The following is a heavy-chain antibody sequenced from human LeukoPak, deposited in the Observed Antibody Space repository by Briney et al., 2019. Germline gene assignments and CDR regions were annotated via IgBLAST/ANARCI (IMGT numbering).Heavy chain of an antibody. CDR1: GFSFSSFW. Sequence: GGSLRLSCAASGFSFSSFWMSWVRQAPGKGLEWVANIKQDGSEKYYVDSVKGRFTISRDNAKNSLYLQMNSLRAEDTAVYYCARVWVYYKSFHFWGQGTMVTVSS. J-gene: IGHJ3*01. CDR2: IKQDGSEK. D-gene: IGHD1-26*01. V-gene: IGHV3-7*05. CDR3: ARVWVYYKSFHF.